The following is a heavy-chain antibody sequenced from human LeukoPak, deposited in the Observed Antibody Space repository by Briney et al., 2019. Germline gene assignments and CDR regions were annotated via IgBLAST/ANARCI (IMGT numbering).Heavy chain of an antibody. CDR1: GYTFTNYG. J-gene: IGHJ4*02. D-gene: IGHD6-19*01. CDR2: ISAYHGDT. V-gene: IGHV1-18*01. Sequence: ASVTVPYKASGYTFTNYGISWVRQAPGQGLEWMGWISAYHGDTNYAQRLQGRVTMTTDTSTSTAYMELRGLRSDDTAVYYCARAQQALAASYWGQGTQVTVSS. CDR3: ARAQQALAASY.